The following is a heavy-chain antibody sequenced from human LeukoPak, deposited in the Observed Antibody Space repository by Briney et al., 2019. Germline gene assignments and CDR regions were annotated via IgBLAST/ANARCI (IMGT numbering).Heavy chain of an antibody. V-gene: IGHV3-15*01. Sequence: GGSLRLSCAASGFTFSNAWMSWVRQAPGKGPEWVGRIKSNADGGTPDYAAPARGRFTISRDDSKNTLYLQMNSLKTEDTAVYYCTTFYHEYSPYWGRGTLVTVSS. CDR1: GFTFSNAW. D-gene: IGHD2/OR15-2a*01. J-gene: IGHJ4*02. CDR2: IKSNADGGTP. CDR3: TTFYHEYSPY.